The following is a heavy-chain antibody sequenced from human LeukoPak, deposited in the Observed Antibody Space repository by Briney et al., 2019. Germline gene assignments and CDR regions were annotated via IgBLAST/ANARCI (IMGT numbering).Heavy chain of an antibody. Sequence: ASVKVSCKASGGTFSSYAISWVRQAPGQGLEWMGRIIPILGIAKYAQKFQGRVTITADKSTSTAYMELSSLRSEDTAVYYCARVNTKLLGYCSSTSCYGPDAFDIWGQGTMVTVSS. V-gene: IGHV1-69*04. CDR1: GGTFSSYA. J-gene: IGHJ3*02. D-gene: IGHD2-2*01. CDR2: IIPILGIA. CDR3: ARVNTKLLGYCSSTSCYGPDAFDI.